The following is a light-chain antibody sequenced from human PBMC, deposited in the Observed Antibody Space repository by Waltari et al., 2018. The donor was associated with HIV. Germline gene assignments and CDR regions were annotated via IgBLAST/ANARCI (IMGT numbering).Light chain of an antibody. CDR3: ASYISSASPE. CDR2: EVS. CDR1: SSDLRDYNS. Sequence: QSALTQPASVSGSPGQSITISCAGTSSDLRDYNSVSWYQHHPGKVPKVISYEVSNRPSGVSSRSPGSRSANPASLTISGLQPEDEADYFCASYISSASPEFGGGTKVTVL. V-gene: IGLV2-14*01. J-gene: IGLJ3*02.